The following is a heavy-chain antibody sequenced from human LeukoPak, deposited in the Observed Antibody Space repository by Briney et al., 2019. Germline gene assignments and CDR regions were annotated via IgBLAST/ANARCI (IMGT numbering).Heavy chain of an antibody. CDR3: ARDDSGSYCDFWSGYTDAFDI. D-gene: IGHD3-3*01. Sequence: PGGSLRLSCAASGFTFSSYSMNWVRQAPGKGLEWVSYISSSSSTIYYADSVKGRFTISRDNAKNSLYLPMNSLRAEDTAVYYCARDDSGSYCDFWSGYTDAFDIWGQGTMVTVSS. J-gene: IGHJ3*02. CDR1: GFTFSSYS. CDR2: ISSSSSTI. V-gene: IGHV3-48*01.